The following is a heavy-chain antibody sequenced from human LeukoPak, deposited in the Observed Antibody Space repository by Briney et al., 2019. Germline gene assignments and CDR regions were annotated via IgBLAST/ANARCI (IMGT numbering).Heavy chain of an antibody. CDR1: GFTVSSNY. Sequence: GGSLRLSCAASGFTVSSNYMSWFRQAPGKGLEWVSVIYSGGSTHYADSVKGRFTISRDNSKNTLYLQMNSLRAEDTAVYYCARAGGSYLDAFDIWGQGTMVTVSS. CDR3: ARAGGSYLDAFDI. D-gene: IGHD1-26*01. CDR2: IYSGGST. J-gene: IGHJ3*02. V-gene: IGHV3-53*01.